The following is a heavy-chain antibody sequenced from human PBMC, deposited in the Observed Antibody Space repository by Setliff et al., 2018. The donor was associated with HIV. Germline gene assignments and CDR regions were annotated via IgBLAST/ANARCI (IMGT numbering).Heavy chain of an antibody. J-gene: IGHJ4*02. CDR3: ARGVIRGVISQGGLDY. CDR2: INAANGKT. D-gene: IGHD3-10*01. V-gene: IGHV1-3*01. CDR1: GFTFTTYA. Sequence: ASVKVSCKASGFTFTTYAVHWVRQAPGQRPEWMGWINAANGKTRYPQRFEARVTITMDTGASTAYMELNSLRSEDSAVYYCARGVIRGVISQGGLDYWGPGTLVTVSS.